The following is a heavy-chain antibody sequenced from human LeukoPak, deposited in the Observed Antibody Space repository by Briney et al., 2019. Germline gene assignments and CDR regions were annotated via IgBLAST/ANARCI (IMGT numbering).Heavy chain of an antibody. V-gene: IGHV1-46*01. CDR2: INPSGGST. Sequence: GASVKVSCKASGHTFTSYYMHWVRQAPGQGLEWMGIINPSGGSTSYAQKFRGRVTMTRDTSTSTVYMELSSLRSEDTAVYYCARDRLPLGIAAAGTLSYTFDIWGQGTMVTVSS. CDR3: ARDRLPLGIAAAGTLSYTFDI. CDR1: GHTFTSYY. J-gene: IGHJ3*02. D-gene: IGHD6-13*01.